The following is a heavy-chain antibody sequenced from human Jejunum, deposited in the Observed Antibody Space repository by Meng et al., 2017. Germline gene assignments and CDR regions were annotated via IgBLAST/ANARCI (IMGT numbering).Heavy chain of an antibody. CDR3: ARGQDRAKTGY. V-gene: IGHV4-34*01. CDR2: VTHSEGT. Sequence: HVQLQPWGAGLFNPSETLSLTCAVYGESFTNSYWNWIRQPPGKGLEWIGEVTHSEGTNYNPSLKSRVTISVDMSKNQFSLKLSSVTAADTAVYYCARGQDRAKTGYWGQGTLVTVSS. CDR1: GESFTNSY. J-gene: IGHJ4*02. D-gene: IGHD4/OR15-4a*01.